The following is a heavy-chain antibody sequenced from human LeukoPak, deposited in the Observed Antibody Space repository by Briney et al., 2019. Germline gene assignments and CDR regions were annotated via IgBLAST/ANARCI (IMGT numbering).Heavy chain of an antibody. CDR2: SYHSGST. CDR3: ARDLGYCSGGRCDDS. J-gene: IGHJ4*02. Sequence: SETLSLTCAVSGGPISSSNWWSWVRPPPGKGLEWIGESYHSGSTNYYPSLKSRVTILLDKSKNQFSLKLSSVTAADTAVYYCARDLGYCSGGRCDDSWGQGTLVTVSS. D-gene: IGHD2-15*01. V-gene: IGHV4-4*02. CDR1: GGPISSSNW.